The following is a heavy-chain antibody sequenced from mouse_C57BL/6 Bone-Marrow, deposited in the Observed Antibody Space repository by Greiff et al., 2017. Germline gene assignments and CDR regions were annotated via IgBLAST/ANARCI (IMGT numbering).Heavy chain of an antibody. CDR3: AHIYYDYERFAY. D-gene: IGHD2-4*01. Sequence: EVMLVESGGGLVKPGGSLKLSCAASGFTFSSYAMSWVRQTPEKRLEWVATISDGGSYTYYPDNVKGRFTISRDNAKNNLYRQMSHLKSEDTAMYYCAHIYYDYERFAYWGQGTLVTVSA. V-gene: IGHV5-4*03. J-gene: IGHJ3*01. CDR1: GFTFSSYA. CDR2: ISDGGSYT.